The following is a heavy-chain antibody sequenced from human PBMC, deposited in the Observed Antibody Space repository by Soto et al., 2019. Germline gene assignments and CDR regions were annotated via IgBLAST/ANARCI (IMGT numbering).Heavy chain of an antibody. V-gene: IGHV1-2*04. CDR3: ARGHSTDCSNGVCSFFYNHEMDV. D-gene: IGHD2-8*01. CDR2: INPKSGGT. J-gene: IGHJ6*02. CDR1: GYSFTDYH. Sequence: SVKVSCKASGYSFTDYHIHWVRQAPGQGLEWLGRINPKSGGTSTAQKFQGWVTMTRDRSISTVYMELTRLRSDDTAVYFCARGHSTDCSNGVCSFFYNHEMDVWGQGTTVTVS.